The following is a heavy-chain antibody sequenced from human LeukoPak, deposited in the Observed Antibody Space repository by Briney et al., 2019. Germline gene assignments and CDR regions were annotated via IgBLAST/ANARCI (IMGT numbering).Heavy chain of an antibody. Sequence: ASVKVSCKASGYTFTGYYMHWVRQAPGQELEWMGWINPNSGGTNYAQKFQGRVTMTRDTSISTAYMELSRLRSDDTAVYYCASLGGYDFWSGSFDYWGQGTLVTVSS. V-gene: IGHV1-2*02. J-gene: IGHJ4*02. D-gene: IGHD3-3*01. CDR1: GYTFTGYY. CDR3: ASLGGYDFWSGSFDY. CDR2: INPNSGGT.